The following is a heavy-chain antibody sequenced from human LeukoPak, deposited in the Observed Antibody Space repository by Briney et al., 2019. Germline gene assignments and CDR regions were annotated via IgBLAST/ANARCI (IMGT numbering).Heavy chain of an antibody. Sequence: ASVKXXCKASGYTFTSYGISWVRQARGQGLEWMGWIGAYNGNTNYAQKLQGRVTMTTDRYRSTEYMEMSRQRSDDTAVYYCARAWVVPAAIRFDLWGQGTLVTVSS. J-gene: IGHJ5*02. D-gene: IGHD2-2*02. V-gene: IGHV1-18*01. CDR2: IGAYNGNT. CDR1: GYTFTSYG. CDR3: ARAWVVPAAIRFDL.